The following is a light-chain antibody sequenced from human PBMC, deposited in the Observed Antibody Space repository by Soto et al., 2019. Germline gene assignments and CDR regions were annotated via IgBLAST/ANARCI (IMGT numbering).Light chain of an antibody. J-gene: IGLJ1*01. CDR2: EVT. Sequence: QSALTQPASVSGSPGQSITISCTGTNSDVGRYDYVSWYQQHPGKAPKLMIYEVTNRPSGVSNRFSGSKSGNTASLTISGLQAEDEAHYYCSSYATSLYVFGPGTKVTVL. V-gene: IGLV2-14*03. CDR3: SSYATSLYV. CDR1: NSDVGRYDY.